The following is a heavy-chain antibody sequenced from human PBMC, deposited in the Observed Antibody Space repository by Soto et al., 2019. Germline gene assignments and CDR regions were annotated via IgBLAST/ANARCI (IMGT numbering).Heavy chain of an antibody. CDR2: INHSERT. CDR3: ARDLWGYCGTDCYPLDV. CDR1: GGSFSGYY. D-gene: IGHD2-21*02. V-gene: IGHV4-34*01. Sequence: SETLSLTCAVYGGSFSGYYWSWIRQPPGKGLEWIGEINHSERTHYNPSLESRVTISVDTSKNQFSLKLNSVTAADTAVYYCARDLWGYCGTDCYPLDVWGQGTTVTVSS. J-gene: IGHJ6*02.